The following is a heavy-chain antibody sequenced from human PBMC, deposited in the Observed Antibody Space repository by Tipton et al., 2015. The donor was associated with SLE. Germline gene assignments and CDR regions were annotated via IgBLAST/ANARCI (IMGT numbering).Heavy chain of an antibody. D-gene: IGHD1-26*01. CDR3: ARANGIVGGQVPYWYFDL. CDR2: MYYSGGT. V-gene: IGHV4-59*01. J-gene: IGHJ2*01. Sequence: TLSLTCNVSGGSIRSYYWSWIRQATGKGLEWIGYMYYSGGTNYNPSLEGRVSISLDTSKNQFSLKLSSVSAADTAVYYCARANGIVGGQVPYWYFDLWGRGTLVTVSS. CDR1: GGSIRSYY.